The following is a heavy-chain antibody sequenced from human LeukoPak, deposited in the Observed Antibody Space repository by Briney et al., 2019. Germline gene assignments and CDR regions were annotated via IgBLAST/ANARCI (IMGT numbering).Heavy chain of an antibody. V-gene: IGHV1-18*01. Sequence: ASVKVSCKASGYTFTHYGITWVRQAPGQGLAWMGWINTYNGDTKCAQKLQGRVTMTTDTSTSTAFMELRSLRSDDSAVYYCARGIRSPPFDYWGLGTLVTVSP. J-gene: IGHJ4*02. CDR1: GYTFTHYG. D-gene: IGHD3-16*01. CDR2: INTYNGDT. CDR3: ARGIRSPPFDY.